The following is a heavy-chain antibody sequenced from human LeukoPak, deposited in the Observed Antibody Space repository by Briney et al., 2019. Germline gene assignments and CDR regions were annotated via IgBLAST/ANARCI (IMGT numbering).Heavy chain of an antibody. V-gene: IGHV1-69*06. CDR1: GYTFTSYG. CDR3: ARAYIVNTNGDNVYYYMDV. Sequence: ASVKVSCKASGYTFTSYGITWVRQASGQRLEWLGGIIPLFDSPHYAPNFQGRLTITADRFSGVAYMDLSSLSSEDTAIYYCARAYIVNTNGDNVYYYMDVWGTGTTVTVS. J-gene: IGHJ6*03. CDR2: IIPLFDSP. D-gene: IGHD5-24*01.